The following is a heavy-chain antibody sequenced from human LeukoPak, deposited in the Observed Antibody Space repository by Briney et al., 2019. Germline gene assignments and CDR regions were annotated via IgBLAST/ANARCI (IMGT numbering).Heavy chain of an antibody. CDR1: GFTFSSYS. D-gene: IGHD5-12*01. CDR3: ASFPCRGYDGC. J-gene: IGHJ4*02. Sequence: GGSLRLSCAASGFTFSSYSMNWVRQAPGKGLEWVSSISSSSSYIYYADSVKGRFTISRDNAKNSLYLQMNSLRAEDTAVCYCASFPCRGYDGCWGQGTLVTVSS. CDR2: ISSSSSYI. V-gene: IGHV3-21*01.